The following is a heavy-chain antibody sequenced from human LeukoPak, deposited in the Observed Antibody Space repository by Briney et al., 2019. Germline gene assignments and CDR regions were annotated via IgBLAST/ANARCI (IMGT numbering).Heavy chain of an antibody. CDR1: VYTFTGYY. J-gene: IGHJ4*02. V-gene: IGHV1-2*04. CDR2: INPNSGGT. D-gene: IGHD3-9*01. Sequence: SVTVSCMASVYTFTGYYMHWVRQAPGQGLEGMGWINPNSGGTNYAQKFQGWVSMTRDTSISTAYMELSRLRSDDTAVYYCARSGKHDILTGKHKLFDYWGQGTLVTVSS. CDR3: ARSGKHDILTGKHKLFDY.